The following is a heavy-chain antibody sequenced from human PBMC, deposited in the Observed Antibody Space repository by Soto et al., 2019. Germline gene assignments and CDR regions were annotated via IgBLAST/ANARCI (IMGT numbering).Heavy chain of an antibody. V-gene: IGHV4-39*01. CDR3: ARRRGSSWGY. CDR2: IYYSGST. J-gene: IGHJ4*02. CDR1: GGSISSSSYY. Sequence: QLQLQESGPGLVKPSETLSLTCTVSGGSISSSSYYWGWIRQPPGKGLEWIGSIYYSGSTYYNPSPKSRVTISVDTSKNQFSLKLSSVTAADTAVYYCARRRGSSWGYWGQGTLVTVSS. D-gene: IGHD6-13*01.